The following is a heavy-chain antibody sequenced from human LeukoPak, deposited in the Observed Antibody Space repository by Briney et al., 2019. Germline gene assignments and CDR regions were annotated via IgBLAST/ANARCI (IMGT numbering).Heavy chain of an antibody. D-gene: IGHD1-26*01. J-gene: IGHJ4*02. CDR2: ISSSRSTI. CDR3: ARETSGSYYPVDY. CDR1: GFTFSSYS. V-gene: IGHV3-48*01. Sequence: PGGSLRLSXAASGFTFSSYSMNWVRQAPGKGLEWVSYISSSRSTIYYADSVKGRFTISRDNAKNSLYLQMNSLRAEDTAVYYCARETSGSYYPVDYWGKGTLVTVSS.